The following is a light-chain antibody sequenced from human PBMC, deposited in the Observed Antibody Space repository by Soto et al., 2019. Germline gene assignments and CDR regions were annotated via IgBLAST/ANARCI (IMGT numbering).Light chain of an antibody. Sequence: EIVMTQSPATLSVSPGDRVTLSCRARQSVCSNLAWYQQKPGQVPRLLIYGESSRATGIPTTFSGSGSGAEFTLTISSLQSEDFAIYYCQQYRNWPFTFGQGTKLEIK. J-gene: IGKJ2*01. CDR3: QQYRNWPFT. CDR1: QSVCSN. V-gene: IGKV3-15*01. CDR2: GES.